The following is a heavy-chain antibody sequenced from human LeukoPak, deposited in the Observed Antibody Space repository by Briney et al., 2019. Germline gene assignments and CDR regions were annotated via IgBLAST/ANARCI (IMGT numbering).Heavy chain of an antibody. CDR1: GFTFSSYA. CDR2: IRGSGDNT. CDR3: AREGRYFFDY. J-gene: IGHJ4*02. D-gene: IGHD3-9*01. Sequence: GGSLRLSCAASGFTFSSYAMSWVRQAPGKGLEWVSTIRGSGDNTYYADSVKGRFTISRDNSQNTVYLQMISLRAEDTAVYYCAREGRYFFDYWGQGTLVTVSS. V-gene: IGHV3-23*01.